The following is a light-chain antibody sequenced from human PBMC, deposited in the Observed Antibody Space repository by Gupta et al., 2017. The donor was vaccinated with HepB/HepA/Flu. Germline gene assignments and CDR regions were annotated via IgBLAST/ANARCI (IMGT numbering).Light chain of an antibody. CDR3: TSYTSSITDV. J-gene: IGLJ1*01. V-gene: IGLV2-14*03. Sequence: QSALTQPASVSGSPGQPFTLSGTGTISDVGGYNYVSWYQQQPGKAPKLMIYDVNNRPSGVSNRFSGSKSGNTASLTISGLQPEDEADYYCTSYTSSITDVFGTGTKVTVL. CDR1: ISDVGGYNY. CDR2: DVN.